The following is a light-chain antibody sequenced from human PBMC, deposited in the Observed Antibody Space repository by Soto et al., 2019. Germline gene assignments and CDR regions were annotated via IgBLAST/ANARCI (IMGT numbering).Light chain of an antibody. Sequence: QSVLDQPTSVSGSPGQSIAISCTGTSSDVGGYNYVSWHQQHPGKAPKVLISVVSNRPSGVSNRFSGSKSGNTASLTISGLQAEDEADYYCSSYRSGGTFVFGSGTKATVL. CDR3: SSYRSGGTFV. CDR2: VVS. V-gene: IGLV2-14*01. CDR1: SSDVGGYNY. J-gene: IGLJ1*01.